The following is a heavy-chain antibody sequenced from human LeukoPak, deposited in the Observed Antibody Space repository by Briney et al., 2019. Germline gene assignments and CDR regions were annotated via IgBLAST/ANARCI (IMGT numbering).Heavy chain of an antibody. CDR3: ARDRDDYSNYVVSDY. J-gene: IGHJ4*02. D-gene: IGHD4-11*01. CDR1: GGTFSSYA. CDR2: IIPIFGTA. Sequence: SVKVSCKASGGTFSSYAISWVRQAPGQGLEWMVRIIPIFGTANYAQKFQGRVTITTDESTSTAYMELSSLRSEDTAVYYCARDRDDYSNYVVSDYWGQGTLVTVSS. V-gene: IGHV1-69*05.